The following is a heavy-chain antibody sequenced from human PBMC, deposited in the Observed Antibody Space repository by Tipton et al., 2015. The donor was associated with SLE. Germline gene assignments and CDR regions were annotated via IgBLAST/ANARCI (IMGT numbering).Heavy chain of an antibody. CDR1: GGSISSYY. CDR2: IYYSGST. CDR3: ARPLCSSTSCRGDAFDI. J-gene: IGHJ3*02. D-gene: IGHD2-2*01. V-gene: IGHV4-59*08. Sequence: TLSLTCTVSGGSISSYYWSWIRQPPGKGLEWIGYIYYSGSTNYNPSLKSRVTISVDTSKNQFSLKLSSVTAADTAVYYCARPLCSSTSCRGDAFDIWGQGTMVPVSS.